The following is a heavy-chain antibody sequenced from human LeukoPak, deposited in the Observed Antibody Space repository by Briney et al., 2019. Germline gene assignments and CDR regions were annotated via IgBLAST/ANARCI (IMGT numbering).Heavy chain of an antibody. J-gene: IGHJ6*04. CDR3: AELGITMIGGV. Sequence: GGSLRLSCAASGFTFSSYSMNWVRQAPGTGLEWVSSISGSSTDIYYADSVKGRFTISRDNAKNSLYLQMNSLRAEDTAVYYCAELGITMIGGVWGKGTTVTISS. D-gene: IGHD3-10*02. CDR2: ISGSSTDI. V-gene: IGHV3-21*01. CDR1: GFTFSSYS.